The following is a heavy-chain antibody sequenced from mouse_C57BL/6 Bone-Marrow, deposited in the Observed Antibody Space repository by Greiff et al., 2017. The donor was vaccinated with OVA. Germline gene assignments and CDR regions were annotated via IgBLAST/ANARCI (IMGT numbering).Heavy chain of an antibody. Sequence: VQGVESGPGLVQPSQSLSITCTVSGFSLTSYGVHWVRQSPGKGLEWLGVIWSGGSTDYNAAFISRLSISKDNSKSQVFFKMNSLQADDTAIYYCARKGGLYYGNSYYAMDYWGQGTSVTVSS. V-gene: IGHV2-2*01. J-gene: IGHJ4*01. CDR3: ARKGGLYYGNSYYAMDY. CDR1: GFSLTSYG. D-gene: IGHD2-1*01. CDR2: IWSGGST.